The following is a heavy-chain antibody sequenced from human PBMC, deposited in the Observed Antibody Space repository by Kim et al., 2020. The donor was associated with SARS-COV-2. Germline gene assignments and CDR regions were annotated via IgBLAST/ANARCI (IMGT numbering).Heavy chain of an antibody. Sequence: GESLKISCRVPGYNFSNYWIGWVRQMPGKGLEWMGIIYLEDSDTRYNPTFQGQVTFSADKSINTAYLRWSSLKASDTAMYYCAKTTFRGIIGWFDPWGQG. CDR3: AKTTFRGIIGWFDP. D-gene: IGHD3-10*01. V-gene: IGHV5-51*01. CDR1: GYNFSNYW. CDR2: IYLEDSDT. J-gene: IGHJ5*02.